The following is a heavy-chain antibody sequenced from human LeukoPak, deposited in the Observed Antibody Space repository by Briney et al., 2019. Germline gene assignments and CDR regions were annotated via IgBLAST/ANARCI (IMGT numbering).Heavy chain of an antibody. Sequence: ASVKVSCKASGGTFSSYAISWVRQAPGQGLGWMGGIIPIFGTANYAQKFQGRVTITADESTSTAYMELSSLRSEDTAVYYCARELRGIDSSGYYLHFDYWGQGTLVTVSS. CDR3: ARELRGIDSSGYYLHFDY. CDR1: GGTFSSYA. CDR2: IIPIFGTA. J-gene: IGHJ4*02. D-gene: IGHD3-22*01. V-gene: IGHV1-69*13.